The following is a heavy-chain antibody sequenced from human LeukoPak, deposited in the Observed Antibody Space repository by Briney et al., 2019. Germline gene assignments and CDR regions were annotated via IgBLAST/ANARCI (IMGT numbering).Heavy chain of an antibody. CDR1: GFTVSSNY. J-gene: IGHJ3*02. D-gene: IGHD6-13*01. CDR2: IYSGGST. Sequence: PGGSLRLSCAVSGFTVSSNYMSWVRQAPGKGLEWVSVIYSGGSTYYADSVKGRFTISRDNSKNTLYLQMNSLRAEDTAVYYCARVGYSSSWYENAFDIWGQGTMVTVSS. CDR3: ARVGYSSSWYENAFDI. V-gene: IGHV3-53*01.